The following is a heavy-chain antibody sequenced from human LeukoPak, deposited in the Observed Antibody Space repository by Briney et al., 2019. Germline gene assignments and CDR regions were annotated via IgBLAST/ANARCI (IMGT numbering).Heavy chain of an antibody. J-gene: IGHJ4*02. D-gene: IGHD3-3*01. CDR1: GFTFSSYE. CDR3: ARGDFWSGLNY. CDR2: ISSSASSI. V-gene: IGHV3-48*03. Sequence: GGSPRLSCATSGFTFSSYEMSWVRQAPGKGLEWVSYISSSASSIYYADSVKGRFTISRDNANNSLYLQMNSLRAEDTAVYYCARGDFWSGLNYWGQGTLVTVSS.